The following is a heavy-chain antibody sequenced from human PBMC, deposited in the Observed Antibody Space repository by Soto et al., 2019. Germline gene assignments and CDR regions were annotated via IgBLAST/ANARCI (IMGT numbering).Heavy chain of an antibody. Sequence: QVQLQESGPGLVKPSETLSLTCTVSGGSISSYYWSWIRQPPGKGLEWIGYIYYSGSTNYNPSLKRRVTISVDTSKNQFSLKLSSVTAADTAVYYCARDGAAVAGRREYGMDVWGQGTTVTVSS. CDR2: IYYSGST. J-gene: IGHJ6*02. V-gene: IGHV4-59*01. D-gene: IGHD6-19*01. CDR1: GGSISSYY. CDR3: ARDGAAVAGRREYGMDV.